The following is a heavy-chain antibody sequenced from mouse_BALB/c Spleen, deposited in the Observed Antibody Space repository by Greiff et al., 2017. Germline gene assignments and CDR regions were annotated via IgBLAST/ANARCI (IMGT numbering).Heavy chain of an antibody. J-gene: IGHJ4*01. CDR1: GFTFSSFG. D-gene: IGHD2-14*01. Sequence: EVKLVESGGGLVQPGGSRKLSCAASGFTFSSFGMHWVRQAPEKGLEWVAYISSGSSTIYYADTVKGRFTISRDNPKNTLFLQMTSLRSEDTAMYYCARYDRYDAYAMDYWGQGTSVTVSS. CDR2: ISSGSSTI. CDR3: ARYDRYDAYAMDY. V-gene: IGHV5-17*02.